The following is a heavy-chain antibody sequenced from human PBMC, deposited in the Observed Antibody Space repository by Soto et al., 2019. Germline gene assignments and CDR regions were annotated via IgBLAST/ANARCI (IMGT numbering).Heavy chain of an antibody. CDR2: INHSGST. Sequence: SETLSLTCAVYGGSFSGYYWSWIRQPPGKGLEWIGEINHSGSTNYNPSLKSRVTISVDTSKNQFSLKLSSVTAADTAVYYCARGGGSCYDYWGQGTLVTVSS. J-gene: IGHJ4*02. CDR1: GGSFSGYY. D-gene: IGHD2-15*01. CDR3: ARGGGSCYDY. V-gene: IGHV4-34*01.